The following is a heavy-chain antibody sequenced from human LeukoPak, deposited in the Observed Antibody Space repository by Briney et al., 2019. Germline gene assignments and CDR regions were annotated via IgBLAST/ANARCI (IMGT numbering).Heavy chain of an antibody. CDR1: GYTFTSYA. D-gene: IGHD4-17*01. V-gene: IGHV1-3*01. Sequence: ASVKVSCKASGYTFTSYAMHWVRQAPGQRLEWMGWINAGNGNTKYSQKFQGRVTITRDTSASTAYMELSSLRSEDTAVYYCARAGDYGLPHFDYWGQGTLVTVSS. CDR3: ARAGDYGLPHFDY. CDR2: INAGNGNT. J-gene: IGHJ4*02.